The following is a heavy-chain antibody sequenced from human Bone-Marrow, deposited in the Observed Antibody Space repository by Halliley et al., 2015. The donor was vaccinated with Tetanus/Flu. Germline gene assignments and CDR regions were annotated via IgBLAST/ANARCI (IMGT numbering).Heavy chain of an antibody. CDR2: IRSKANNYAT. CDR3: SRSSAFPPPGGFGGVYYFYGLDV. Sequence: AASGFRFSGSDMNWVRQASGKGLEWVGHIRSKANNYATAYAESMKGRFIISRDDSENTAYLQMDSLQTEDTAVYYCSRSSAFPPPGGFGGVYYFYGLDVWGQGTTVTVSS. J-gene: IGHJ6*02. D-gene: IGHD3-10*01. CDR1: GFRFSGSD. V-gene: IGHV3-73*01.